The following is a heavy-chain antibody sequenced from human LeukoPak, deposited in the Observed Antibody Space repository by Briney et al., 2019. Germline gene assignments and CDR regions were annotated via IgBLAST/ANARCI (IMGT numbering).Heavy chain of an antibody. V-gene: IGHV1-69*13. CDR3: ARVWQWLAHYYGMDV. CDR2: IIPIFGTA. J-gene: IGHJ6*02. CDR1: GGTFSSYA. Sequence: ASVKVSCKASGGTFSSYAISWVRQAPGQGLEWMGGIIPIFGTANYAQKFQGRVTITADESTSTAYMELRSLRSEDTAVYYCARVWQWLAHYYGMDVWGQGTTVTVSS. D-gene: IGHD6-19*01.